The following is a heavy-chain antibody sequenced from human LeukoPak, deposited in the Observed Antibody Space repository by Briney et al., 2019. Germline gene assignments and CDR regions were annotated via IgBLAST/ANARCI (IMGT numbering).Heavy chain of an antibody. Sequence: PGGSLTLSCAVSGFTFSSYAMSWVRQAPGKGLEWVSAIGSGGHNIYYADSVKGRFTMSRDNSKNTLFLQMSSLRAEDTAVYYCAKYSSRKDLEYWGQGTPVTVSS. CDR3: AKYSSRKDLEY. J-gene: IGHJ4*02. CDR2: IGSGGHNI. D-gene: IGHD6-6*01. CDR1: GFTFSSYA. V-gene: IGHV3-23*01.